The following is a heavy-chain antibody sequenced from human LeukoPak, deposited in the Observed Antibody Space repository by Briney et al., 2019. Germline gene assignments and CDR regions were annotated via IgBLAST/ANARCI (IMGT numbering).Heavy chain of an antibody. CDR1: GGSISSYY. CDR2: IYYSGST. CDR3: ASLIYDSSGYYYYFDY. D-gene: IGHD3-22*01. Sequence: SETLSLTCTVSGGSISSYYWSWIRQPPGQGLEWIGYIYYSGSTNYNPSLKSRVTISVDTSKNQFSLKLSSVTAADTAVYYCASLIYDSSGYYYYFDYWGQGTLVTVSS. J-gene: IGHJ4*02. V-gene: IGHV4-59*01.